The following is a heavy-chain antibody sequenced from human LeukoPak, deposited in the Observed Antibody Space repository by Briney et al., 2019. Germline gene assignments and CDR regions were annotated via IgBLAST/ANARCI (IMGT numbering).Heavy chain of an antibody. J-gene: IGHJ4*02. CDR3: ARALDDSSGYYYQV. Sequence: GGSLRLSCAASGFTFSSYSMNWVRQAPGKGLEWVSSISSSSSYIYYADSVKGRFTISRDNAKNSLYLQMNSLRAEDTAVYYCARALDDSSGYYYQVWGQGTLVTVSS. CDR2: ISSSSSYI. CDR1: GFTFSSYS. V-gene: IGHV3-21*01. D-gene: IGHD3-22*01.